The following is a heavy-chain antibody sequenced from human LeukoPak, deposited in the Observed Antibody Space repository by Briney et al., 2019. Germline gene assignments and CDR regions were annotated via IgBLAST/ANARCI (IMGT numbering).Heavy chain of an antibody. Sequence: PSETLSLTCTVSGGSLSSISYYWGWLRHPPGTGLEWIGSMYYSGTTYYNPSLKSRVTISVDTSKHQFSLRLTSLTAADTAVYYGARGPSGYHNTGGQGTLVTVSS. D-gene: IGHD5-12*01. J-gene: IGHJ4*02. V-gene: IGHV4-39*07. CDR2: MYYSGTT. CDR3: ARGPSGYHNT. CDR1: GGSLSSISYY.